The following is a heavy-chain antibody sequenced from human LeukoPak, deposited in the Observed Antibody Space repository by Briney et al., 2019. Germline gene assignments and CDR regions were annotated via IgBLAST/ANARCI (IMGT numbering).Heavy chain of an antibody. CDR3: AREGSGWYF. D-gene: IGHD6-19*01. Sequence: SETLSLTCTVSGGSVSSGSYYWGWIGQPPGKGLEWIGYIYYSGSTNYNPSLKSGVTISVDTSKNQFSLRLSSVTAADTAVYYCAREGSGWYFWGQGTLVTVSS. CDR2: IYYSGST. J-gene: IGHJ4*02. V-gene: IGHV4-61*01. CDR1: GGSVSSGSYY.